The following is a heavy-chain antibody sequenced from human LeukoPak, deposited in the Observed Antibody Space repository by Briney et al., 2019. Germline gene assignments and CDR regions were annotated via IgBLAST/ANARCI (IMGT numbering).Heavy chain of an antibody. V-gene: IGHV1-8*03. CDR1: GYTFTSYD. D-gene: IGHD2-15*01. J-gene: IGHJ3*02. CDR2: MNPNSGNT. Sequence: ASVKVSCKASGYTFTSYDINWVRQATGQGLEWMAWMNPNSGNTGYAQKFQGRVTITRNTAINTAYMELSRLRSEDTAVYYCARGPEAYCSGGRCYSGGDDAFDIWGQGPMVTVSS. CDR3: ARGPEAYCSGGRCYSGGDDAFDI.